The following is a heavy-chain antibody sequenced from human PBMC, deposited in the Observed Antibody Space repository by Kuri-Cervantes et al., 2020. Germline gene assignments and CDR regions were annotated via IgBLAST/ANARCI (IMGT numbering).Heavy chain of an antibody. CDR3: ARMRDYGRAFDI. V-gene: IGHV4-34*01. Sequence: GSLRLSCAVYGGSFSGYYWSWIRQPPGKGLEWIGEINHSGSTNYNPSLKSRVTISVDTSKNQFSLKLSSVTAADTAVYYCARMRDYGRAFDIWGQGTMVTVSS. CDR2: INHSGST. D-gene: IGHD4-17*01. J-gene: IGHJ3*02. CDR1: GGSFSGYY.